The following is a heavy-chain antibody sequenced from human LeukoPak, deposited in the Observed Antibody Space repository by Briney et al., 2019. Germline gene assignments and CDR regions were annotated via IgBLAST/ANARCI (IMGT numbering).Heavy chain of an antibody. CDR1: GFTFRSYG. Sequence: GSLRLSCEASGFTFRSYGMHWVRQAPGKGLEWVAFIRHDGSNKYYADSVKGRLTISRDNSKSALFLHMDTVRADDTAFYYCAKDSPPTSEWLPDYWGQGTLVSISS. CDR3: AKDSPPTSEWLPDY. D-gene: IGHD3-3*01. J-gene: IGHJ4*02. CDR2: IRHDGSNK. V-gene: IGHV3-30*02.